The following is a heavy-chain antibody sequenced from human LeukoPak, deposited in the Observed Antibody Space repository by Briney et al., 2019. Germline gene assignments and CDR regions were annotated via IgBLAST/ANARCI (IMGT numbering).Heavy chain of an antibody. V-gene: IGHV4-59*08. CDR2: IYYSGST. D-gene: IGHD2-21*02. J-gene: IGHJ3*02. Sequence: PSETLSLTCTVSGGSISSYYWSWIRQPPGKGLEWIGYIYYSGSTNYNPSLKSRVTISVDTSKNQFSLKLSSVTAADTAVYYCARVLGIVVVTASEAFDIWGQGTMVTVSS. CDR1: GGSISSYY. CDR3: ARVLGIVVVTASEAFDI.